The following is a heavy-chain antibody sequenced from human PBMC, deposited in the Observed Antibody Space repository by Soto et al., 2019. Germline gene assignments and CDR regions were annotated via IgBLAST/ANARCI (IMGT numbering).Heavy chain of an antibody. CDR1: GYTFTSYG. D-gene: IGHD2-21*02. V-gene: IGHV1-58*02. CDR2: IVVGSGNT. J-gene: IGHJ4*02. CDR3: AADPTYCGGDCYYFDY. Sequence: ASVKVSCKASGYTFTSYGIIWVRQAPGQGLEWIGWIVVGSGNTNYAQKFQERVTITRDMSTSTAYMELSSLRSEDTAVYYCAADPTYCGGDCYYFDYWGQGTLVTVSS.